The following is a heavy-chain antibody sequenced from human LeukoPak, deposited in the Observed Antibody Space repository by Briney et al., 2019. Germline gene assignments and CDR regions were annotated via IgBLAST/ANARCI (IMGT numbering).Heavy chain of an antibody. CDR3: ARLFHYYDSSAYPTFDY. CDR2: IYYSGSS. V-gene: IGHV4-39*01. Sequence: SETLSLTCTVSGGSFSSSSHYWGGIRQPPGKGLEWIGSIYYSGSSYYNPSLKSRVTISLDTSKNQFSLKLSSVTAADTAVYYCARLFHYYDSSAYPTFDYWGQGTLVTVSS. D-gene: IGHD3-22*01. CDR1: GGSFSSSSHY. J-gene: IGHJ4*02.